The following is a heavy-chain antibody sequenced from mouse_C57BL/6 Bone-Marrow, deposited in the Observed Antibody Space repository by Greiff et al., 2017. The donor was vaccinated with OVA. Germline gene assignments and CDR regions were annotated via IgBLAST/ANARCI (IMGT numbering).Heavy chain of an antibody. V-gene: IGHV1-81*01. CDR2: IYPRSGNT. CDR3: ARDQPGWFAY. Sequence: VKLQESGAELARPGASVKLSCKASGYTFTSYGISWVKQRTGQGLEWIGEIYPRSGNTYYNEKFKGKATLTADKSSSTAYMELRSLTSEDSAVYFCARDQPGWFAYWGQGTLVTVSA. CDR1: GYTFTSYG. J-gene: IGHJ3*01. D-gene: IGHD6-1*01.